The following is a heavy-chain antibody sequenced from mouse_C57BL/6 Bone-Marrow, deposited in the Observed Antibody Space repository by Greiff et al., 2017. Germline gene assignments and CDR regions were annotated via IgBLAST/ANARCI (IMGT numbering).Heavy chain of an antibody. Sequence: EVQLVESGGGLVKPGGSLKLSCAASGFTFSDYGMHWVRQAPEKGLEWVAYISSGSSTIYYADTVKGRFTISRDNAKNTLFLQMTSLRSEDTAMXYCARGGYSAWFAYWGQGTLVTVSA. CDR3: ARGGYSAWFAY. J-gene: IGHJ3*01. CDR2: ISSGSSTI. V-gene: IGHV5-17*01. CDR1: GFTFSDYG. D-gene: IGHD2-3*01.